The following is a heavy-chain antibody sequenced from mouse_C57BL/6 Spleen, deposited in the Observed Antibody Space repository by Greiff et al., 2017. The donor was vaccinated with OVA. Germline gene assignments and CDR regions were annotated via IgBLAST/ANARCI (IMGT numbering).Heavy chain of an antibody. J-gene: IGHJ4*01. V-gene: IGHV8-12*01. CDR3: AHYGSSVRAMDY. CDR1: GFSLSTSGMG. Sequence: VKLMESGPGILQSSQTLSLTCSFSGFSLSTSGMGVSWIRQPSGKGLEWLAHIYWDDDKRYNPSLKSRLTISKDTSRNQVFLKITSVDTADTATYYCAHYGSSVRAMDYWGQGTSVTVSS. CDR2: IYWDDDK. D-gene: IGHD1-1*01.